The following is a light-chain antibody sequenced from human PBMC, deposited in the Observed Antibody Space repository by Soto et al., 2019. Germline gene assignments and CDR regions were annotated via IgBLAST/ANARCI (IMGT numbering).Light chain of an antibody. Sequence: ESVLAQSPATLSLSPGERATLSCRASQSLDSSLAWFQQKPGQAPRLLIYDVSYRASGIPARFSGSGSGTDFTLTISSLEPEDFAVYYCQQRTNWSWTFGHGNKVEIK. CDR2: DVS. CDR3: QQRTNWSWT. CDR1: QSLDSS. V-gene: IGKV3-11*01. J-gene: IGKJ1*01.